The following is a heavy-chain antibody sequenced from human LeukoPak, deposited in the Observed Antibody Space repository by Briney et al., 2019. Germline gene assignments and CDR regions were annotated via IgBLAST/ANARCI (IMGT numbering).Heavy chain of an antibody. V-gene: IGHV4-38-2*02. J-gene: IGHJ3*02. Sequence: SETLSLTCTVSGYSISSGYYWAWIRQPPGKGLEWIGSIFHTGSTYHNPSLKSRVTISVDTSKNQFSLKLNSVTAADTAVYYCASLRKRGGAFDNWGQGTAVMVSS. CDR3: ASLRKRGGAFDN. CDR1: GYSISSGYY. CDR2: IFHTGST.